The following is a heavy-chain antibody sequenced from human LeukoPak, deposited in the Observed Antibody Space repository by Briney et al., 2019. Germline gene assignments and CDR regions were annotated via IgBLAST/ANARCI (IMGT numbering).Heavy chain of an antibody. CDR2: IKQDGSEK. D-gene: IGHD3-3*01. Sequence: GGSLRLSCAASGSTFSSYWMSWVRQAPGKGLEWVANIKQDGSEKYYVDSVKGRFTISRDNAKNSLYLQMNSLRAEDTAVYYGARDPPGPFFGVVMGGSNGFDPWGKETRVTSPQ. V-gene: IGHV3-7*01. J-gene: IGHJ5*02. CDR1: GSTFSSYW. CDR3: ARDPPGPFFGVVMGGSNGFDP.